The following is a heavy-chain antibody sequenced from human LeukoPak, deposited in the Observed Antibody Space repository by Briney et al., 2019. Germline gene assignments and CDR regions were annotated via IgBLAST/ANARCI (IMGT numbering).Heavy chain of an antibody. D-gene: IGHD2-2*01. Sequence: GGSLRLSCAASGFTFSSYSMTWVRQAPGKGLEWVSSFTSGSRSIYYADSVKGRFTISRDNAKNTLYLQMSSLRAEDTAVYYCARVGVGMYHFDHWGQGTLVTVSS. V-gene: IGHV3-21*01. CDR2: FTSGSRSI. CDR3: ARVGVGMYHFDH. CDR1: GFTFSSYS. J-gene: IGHJ4*02.